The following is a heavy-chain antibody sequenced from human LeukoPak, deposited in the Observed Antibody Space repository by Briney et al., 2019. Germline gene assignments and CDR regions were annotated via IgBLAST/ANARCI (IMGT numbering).Heavy chain of an antibody. CDR2: IYTSGST. CDR3: ARDFYGSGSFRFDP. Sequence: SSETLSLTCTVSGGSISSYYWTWIRQPAGKGLAWIGRIYTSGSTNYSPSLRSRVTMSVDTSKNQFSLKLSSVTAADTAVYYCARDFYGSGSFRFDPWGQGTLVTVSS. J-gene: IGHJ5*02. V-gene: IGHV4-4*07. D-gene: IGHD3-10*01. CDR1: GGSISSYY.